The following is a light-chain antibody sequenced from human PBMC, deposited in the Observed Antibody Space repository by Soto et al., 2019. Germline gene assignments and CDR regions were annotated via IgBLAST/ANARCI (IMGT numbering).Light chain of an antibody. Sequence: QSVLTQPPSVSAAPGQTVTISCSGSSSNIGNNFVSWYQQFPGTAPKLLTYDNDKRPSGIPDRFSGSKSGTSATLGITGLQTGDEADYYCGTWDNSLSAVVFGGGTKVTVL. CDR2: DND. V-gene: IGLV1-51*01. CDR1: SSNIGNNF. CDR3: GTWDNSLSAVV. J-gene: IGLJ2*01.